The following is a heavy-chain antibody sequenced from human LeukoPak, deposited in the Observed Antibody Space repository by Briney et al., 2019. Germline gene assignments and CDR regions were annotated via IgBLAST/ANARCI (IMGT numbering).Heavy chain of an antibody. CDR3: ARVSAPPDYGDYVSENWFDP. V-gene: IGHV1-18*01. Sequence: ASVKVSCKASGYTFTSYGNNWVRHAPGQGLEWMGWISAYNKRNYAQKFQGRVTMTTDTSTSTAYMELRNLRSDDTAVYYCARVSAPPDYGDYVSENWFDPWGQGTLVTVSS. CDR2: ISAYNKR. J-gene: IGHJ5*02. D-gene: IGHD4-17*01. CDR1: GYTFTSYG.